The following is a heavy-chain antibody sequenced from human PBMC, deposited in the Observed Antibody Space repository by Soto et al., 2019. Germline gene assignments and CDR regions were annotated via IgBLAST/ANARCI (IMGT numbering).Heavy chain of an antibody. D-gene: IGHD3-22*01. CDR1: GGSISSGGYS. Sequence: PSETLSLTCAVSGGSISSGGYSWSWIRQPPGKGMEWIGYIYHSGSTYYNPSLKSRATLSRPTSKSQFSLELTSVTAADTAVYYCARYDYDNNIYSIDYWGQGALVTVSS. J-gene: IGHJ4*02. CDR3: ARYDYDNNIYSIDY. CDR2: IYHSGST. V-gene: IGHV4-30-2*01.